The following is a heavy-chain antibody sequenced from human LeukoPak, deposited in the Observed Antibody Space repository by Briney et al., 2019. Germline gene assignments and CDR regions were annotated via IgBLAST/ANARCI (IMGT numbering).Heavy chain of an antibody. CDR1: GGSFSGYY. Sequence: TSETLSLTCAVYGGSFSGYYWSWIRQPPGKGLEWIGEINHSGSTNYNPFLKSRVTISVDTSKNQFSLKLSSVTAADTAVYYCARAIAVAGHQPTPTTYGMDVWGQGTTVTVSS. J-gene: IGHJ6*02. V-gene: IGHV4-34*01. CDR2: INHSGST. CDR3: ARAIAVAGHQPTPTTYGMDV. D-gene: IGHD6-19*01.